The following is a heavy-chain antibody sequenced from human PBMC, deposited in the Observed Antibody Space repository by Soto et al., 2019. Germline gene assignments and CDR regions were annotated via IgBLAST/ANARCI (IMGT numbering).Heavy chain of an antibody. CDR2: IIPILGIA. CDR1: GGTFSSYT. J-gene: IGHJ4*02. CDR3: AGDPGAASFDF. Sequence: SVKVSCKASGGTFSSYTISWVRQAPGQGLEWMGRIIPILGIANYAQKFQGRVTITADKSTSTAYMDLTTLRSDDTAVYFCAGDPGAASFDFWAQGTLVTVSS. V-gene: IGHV1-69*04. D-gene: IGHD2-15*01.